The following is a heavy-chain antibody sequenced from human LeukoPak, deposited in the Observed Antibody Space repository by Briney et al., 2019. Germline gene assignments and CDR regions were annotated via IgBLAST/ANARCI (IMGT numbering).Heavy chain of an antibody. CDR2: ISSSSSYI. CDR1: GFTFSSYS. J-gene: IGHJ5*02. CDR3: AREIPFYDFWSGYKNWFDP. D-gene: IGHD3-3*01. V-gene: IGHV3-21*01. Sequence: GGSLRLSCAASGFTFSSYSMNWVRQASGKGLEWVSSISSSSSYIYYADSVKGRFTISRDNAKNSLYLQMNSLRAEDTAVYYCAREIPFYDFWSGYKNWFDPWGQGTLVTVSS.